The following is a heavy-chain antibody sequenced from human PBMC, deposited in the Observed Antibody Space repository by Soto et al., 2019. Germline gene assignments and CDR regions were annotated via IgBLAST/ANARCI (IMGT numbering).Heavy chain of an antibody. CDR1: GFTFSSYA. D-gene: IGHD3-3*01. CDR3: ARVLRNQNWLLYRYYYYYYGMDV. J-gene: IGHJ6*02. Sequence: GGSLRLSCAASGFTFSSYAMHWVRQAPGKGLEWVAVISYDGSNKYYADSVKGRFTISRDNSKNTLYLQMNSLRAEDTAVYYCARVLRNQNWLLYRYYYYYYGMDVWGQGTTVTVSS. CDR2: ISYDGSNK. V-gene: IGHV3-30-3*01.